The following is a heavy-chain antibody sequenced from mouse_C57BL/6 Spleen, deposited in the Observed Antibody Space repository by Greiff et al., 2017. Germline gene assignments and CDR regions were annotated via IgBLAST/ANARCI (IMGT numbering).Heavy chain of an antibody. CDR2: INPGSGGT. V-gene: IGHV1-54*01. CDR1: GYAFTNYL. Sequence: QVQLQQSGAELVRPGTSVKVSCKASGYAFTNYLIEWVKQRPGQGLEWIGVINPGSGGTNYNEKFKGKATLTADKSSSTAYIQLSSLTSEDSAVYFCARSTTVVATGCDVWGTGTTVTVSS. CDR3: ARSTTVVATGCDV. J-gene: IGHJ1*03. D-gene: IGHD1-1*01.